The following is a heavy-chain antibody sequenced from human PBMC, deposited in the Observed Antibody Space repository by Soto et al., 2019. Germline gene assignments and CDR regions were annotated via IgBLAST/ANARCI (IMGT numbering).Heavy chain of an antibody. CDR2: IYSGGST. J-gene: IGHJ6*02. CDR1: GFTVISNY. Sequence: GGSLRLSCAASGFTVISNYMSWGRQAPGKGLEWVSVIYSGGSTYYADSVKGRFTISRDNSKNTLYLQMNSLRAEDTAVYYCARDSPSITGTTSYYYGMDVWGQGTTVTVSS. D-gene: IGHD1-20*01. CDR3: ARDSPSITGTTSYYYGMDV. V-gene: IGHV3-53*01.